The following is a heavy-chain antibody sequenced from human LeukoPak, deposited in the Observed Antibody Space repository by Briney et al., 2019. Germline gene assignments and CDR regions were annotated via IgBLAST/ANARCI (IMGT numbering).Heavy chain of an antibody. CDR3: VRPISSLDWYFDL. D-gene: IGHD6-6*01. J-gene: IGHJ2*01. CDR1: GGSISSSSYY. CDR2: IYYSGST. Sequence: SETPFLTCTVSGGSISSSSYYWGWIRQPPGKGLEWIGSIYYSGSTYYNPSLKSRVTISVDTSKNQFSLKLSSVTAADTAVYYCVRPISSLDWYFDLWGRGTLVTVSS. V-gene: IGHV4-39*07.